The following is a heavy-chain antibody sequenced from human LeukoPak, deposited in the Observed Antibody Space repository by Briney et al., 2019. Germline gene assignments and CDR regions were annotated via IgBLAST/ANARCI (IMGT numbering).Heavy chain of an antibody. D-gene: IGHD3-22*01. CDR3: ARETQETEGHYDSSGNQNDALGNDAFDI. J-gene: IGHJ3*02. CDR1: GGSISSGGYY. Sequence: PSQTLSPTCTVSGGSISSGGYYWSWIRQHPGKCLEWIGYIYYSGSTYYNPSLKSRVTISVDTSKNQFSLKLSSVTAADTAVYYCARETQETEGHYDSSGNQNDALGNDAFDIWGQGTMVTVSS. V-gene: IGHV4-31*03. CDR2: IYYSGST.